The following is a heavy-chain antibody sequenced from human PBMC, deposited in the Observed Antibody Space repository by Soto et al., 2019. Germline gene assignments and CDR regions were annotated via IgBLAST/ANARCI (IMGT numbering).Heavy chain of an antibody. Sequence: PGGSLRLSCAASGFTFSSYSMNWVRQAPGKGLEWVSYISSSSSTIYYADSVKGRFTISRDNAKNSLYLQMNSLRDEDTAVYYCAREAPAAWGSHIDYWGQGTLVTVSS. CDR2: ISSSSSTI. J-gene: IGHJ4*02. CDR3: AREAPAAWGSHIDY. D-gene: IGHD2-2*01. V-gene: IGHV3-48*02. CDR1: GFTFSSYS.